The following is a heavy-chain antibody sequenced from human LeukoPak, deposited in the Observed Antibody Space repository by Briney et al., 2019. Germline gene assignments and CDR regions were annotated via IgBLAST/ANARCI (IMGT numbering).Heavy chain of an antibody. D-gene: IGHD4-17*01. CDR1: GFTLSSYA. CDR3: AKDLLRIEYYFDY. Sequence: GGSLRLSCAASGFTLSSYAMSWVRQAPGKGLEWVSVISGSGGSRYYADSVKGRFTISRDNSKNTLYLQMNSLRAEDTAVYYCAKDLLRIEYYFDYWGQGTLVTVSS. CDR2: ISGSGGSR. V-gene: IGHV3-23*01. J-gene: IGHJ4*02.